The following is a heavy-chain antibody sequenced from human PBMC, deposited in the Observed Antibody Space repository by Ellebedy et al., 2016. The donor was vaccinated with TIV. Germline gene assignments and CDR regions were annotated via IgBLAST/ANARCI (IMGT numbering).Heavy chain of an antibody. J-gene: IGHJ4*02. CDR2: LSYNGDNK. CDR1: GFTFRSYA. Sequence: GESLKISCAASGFTFRSYAMHWVRQAPGKGLEWVAVLSYNGDNKSFANSVKGRFTISRDNSNNTLYLHMNSLRADDTAVYYCTRDLAAVAAGFDFWGQGTLVTVSS. CDR3: TRDLAAVAAGFDF. V-gene: IGHV3-30-3*01. D-gene: IGHD6-19*01.